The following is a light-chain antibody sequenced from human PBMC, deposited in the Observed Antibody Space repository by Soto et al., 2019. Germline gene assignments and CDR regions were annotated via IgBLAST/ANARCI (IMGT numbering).Light chain of an antibody. J-gene: IGLJ1*01. CDR2: EVS. Sequence: QSVLTQPASVSGSPGQSITISCTGTSSDIGGYNYVSWYQQQPGKAPTLIIYEVSDRPSGISIRFSGSKSGNTASLTISGLQAEDEAYYFCSSYTNTSTLYVFGTGTKVTAL. CDR3: SSYTNTSTLYV. V-gene: IGLV2-14*01. CDR1: SSDIGGYNY.